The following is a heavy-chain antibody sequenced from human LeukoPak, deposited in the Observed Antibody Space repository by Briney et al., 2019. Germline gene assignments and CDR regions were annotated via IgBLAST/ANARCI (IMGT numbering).Heavy chain of an antibody. D-gene: IGHD2-2*01. CDR3: ARSTRPIGMDV. Sequence: AASVKVSCKASGYTFTGYYMHWVRQAPGQGLEWMGRIIPILGIANYAQKFQGRVTITADKSTSTAYMELSSLRSEDTAVYYCARSTRPIGMDVWGQGTTVTVSS. V-gene: IGHV1-69*02. J-gene: IGHJ6*02. CDR1: GYTFTGYY. CDR2: IIPILGIA.